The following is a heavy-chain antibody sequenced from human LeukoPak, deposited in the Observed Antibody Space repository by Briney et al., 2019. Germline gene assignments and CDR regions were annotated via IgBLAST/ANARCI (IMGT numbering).Heavy chain of an antibody. Sequence: ASVKVSCKASGYTFTCYYMHWVRQAPGQGLEWMGWINANTGATTYAQKFQGRVTMTRDTSLSTTYMELSSLRSDDTALYYCARDTGAPQAPDYWGQGTLVTVSS. CDR2: INANTGAT. J-gene: IGHJ4*02. CDR3: ARDTGAPQAPDY. V-gene: IGHV1-2*02. D-gene: IGHD7-27*01. CDR1: GYTFTCYY.